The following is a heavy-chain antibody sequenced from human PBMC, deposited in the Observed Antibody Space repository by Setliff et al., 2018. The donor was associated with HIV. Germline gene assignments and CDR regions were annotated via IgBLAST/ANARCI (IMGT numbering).Heavy chain of an antibody. D-gene: IGHD3-22*01. J-gene: IGHJ3*02. CDR2: IYYSGST. CDR3: ARHVDYFDSSGNDAFDT. CDR1: GGSISSSSYY. V-gene: IGHV4-39*01. Sequence: SETLSLTCTVSGGSISSSSYYWGWIRQPPGKGLEWIGSIYYSGSTYYNPSLKSRVTIPVDTSKNQFSLKLSSVTAADTAVYYCARHVDYFDSSGNDAFDTWGQGTMVTVSS.